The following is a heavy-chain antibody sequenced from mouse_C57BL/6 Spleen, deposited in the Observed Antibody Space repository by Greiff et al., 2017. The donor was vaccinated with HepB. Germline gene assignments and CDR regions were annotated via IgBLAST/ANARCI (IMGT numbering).Heavy chain of an antibody. V-gene: IGHV14-4*01. J-gene: IGHJ1*03. D-gene: IGHD1-1*01. Sequence: VQLQQSGAELVRPGASVKLSCTASGFNIKDDYMHWVKQRPEQGLEWIGWIDPENGDTEYASKFQGKATITADTSSNTAYLQLSSLTSEDTAVYYCTHYYGSRENWYFDVWGTGTTVTVSS. CDR2: IDPENGDT. CDR1: GFNIKDDY. CDR3: THYYGSRENWYFDV.